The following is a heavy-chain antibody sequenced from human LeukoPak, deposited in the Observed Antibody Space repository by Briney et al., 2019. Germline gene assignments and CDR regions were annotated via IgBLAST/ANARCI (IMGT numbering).Heavy chain of an antibody. CDR2: ISWNSGRR. V-gene: IGHV3-9*01. J-gene: IGHJ4*02. D-gene: IGHD3-10*01. CDR3: ARKYASGTYPLDY. Sequence: PGGSLRLSCVGSGFTFDDYAMHWVRQAPGKGLEWVSGISWNSGRRGYADSVKGRFTISRDNAKTSLYLQMNSLRVEDTAVYYCARKYASGTYPLDYWGQGTLVTVSS. CDR1: GFTFDDYA.